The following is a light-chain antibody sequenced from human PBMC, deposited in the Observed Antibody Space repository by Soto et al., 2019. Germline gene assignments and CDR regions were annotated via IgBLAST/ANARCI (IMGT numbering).Light chain of an antibody. V-gene: IGLV2-14*01. CDR2: EVT. J-gene: IGLJ1*01. CDR3: CTYARNRLYV. Sequence: QSAPTQPASVSGSPGHSITISCTGTSSDVGGYNFVSWYQQKPSKAPKLLIYEVTHRPSGISDRFSGSKSGNMASLTISGLQDEDEASYYCCTYARNRLYVFGSGTKLTVL. CDR1: SSDVGGYNF.